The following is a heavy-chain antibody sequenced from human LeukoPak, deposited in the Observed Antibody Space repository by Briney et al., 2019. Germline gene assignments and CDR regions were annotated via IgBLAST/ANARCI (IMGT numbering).Heavy chain of an antibody. CDR2: TYHSGST. Sequence: SETLSLTCTVSGYSISSGYYWGCIRQPPGKGLEWIGNTYHSGSTYYNPSLKSRVTISVATSKTQFSLKLSSVTAADTAVYYCVRVQQQLVRWGSYYYMDVWGKGTTVTISS. CDR3: VRVQQQLVRWGSYYYMDV. CDR1: GYSISSGYY. D-gene: IGHD6-13*01. V-gene: IGHV4-38-2*02. J-gene: IGHJ6*03.